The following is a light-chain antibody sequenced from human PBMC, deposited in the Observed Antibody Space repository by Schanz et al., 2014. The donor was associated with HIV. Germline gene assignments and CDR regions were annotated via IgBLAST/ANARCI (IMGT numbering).Light chain of an antibody. Sequence: QSALTQPPSASGSPGQSVTISCTGTSSDVGGHNYVSWYQHHPGKAPKLIIFEVSERPSGVPDRFSGSKSGNTASLTISRVEAGDEADYYCQVWDSSSDHPYVFGTGTKLTVL. CDR2: EVS. V-gene: IGLV2-8*01. CDR3: QVWDSSSDHPYV. CDR1: SSDVGGHNY. J-gene: IGLJ1*01.